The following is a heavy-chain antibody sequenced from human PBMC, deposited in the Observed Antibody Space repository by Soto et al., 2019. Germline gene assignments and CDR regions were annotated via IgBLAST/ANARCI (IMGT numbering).Heavy chain of an antibody. CDR1: GGSFSGYY. Sequence: ETLCVSCTVYGGSFSGYYWSWIRQPPGKGLEWIGEINHSGSTNYNPSLKSRVTISVDTSKNQFSLKLRSVTAADTAVYYCARRITIFGVVTNNWFDPWGQGTPVTVYS. J-gene: IGHJ5*02. CDR2: INHSGST. V-gene: IGHV4-34*01. CDR3: ARRITIFGVVTNNWFDP. D-gene: IGHD3-3*01.